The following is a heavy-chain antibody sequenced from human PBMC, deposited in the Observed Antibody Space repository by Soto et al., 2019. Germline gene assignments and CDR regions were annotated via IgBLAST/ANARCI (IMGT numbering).Heavy chain of an antibody. D-gene: IGHD6-13*01. Sequence: ASVKVSCKASGGTFSSYAISWVRQAPGKGLEWMGGFDPEDGETIYAQKFQGRVTMTEDTSTDTAYMELSSLRSEDTAVYYCATAKQQLVFSGMDVWGQGTTVTVSS. V-gene: IGHV1-24*01. CDR3: ATAKQQLVFSGMDV. J-gene: IGHJ6*02. CDR1: GGTFSSYA. CDR2: FDPEDGET.